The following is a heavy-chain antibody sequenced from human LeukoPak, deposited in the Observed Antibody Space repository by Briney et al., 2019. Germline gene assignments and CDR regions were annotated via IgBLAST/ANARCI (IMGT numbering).Heavy chain of an antibody. CDR3: ARWVIAAAYYYMDV. V-gene: IGHV3-7*01. CDR2: IKRDGSET. J-gene: IGHJ6*03. D-gene: IGHD6-13*01. CDR1: GFTFSLYW. Sequence: GGSLRLSCAASGFTFSLYWMTWVRQAPGKGLEWVANIKRDGSETYYVDSVKGRFTISRDNAKDSLYLQMNSLRAEDTAVYYCARWVIAAAYYYMDVWGKGTTVTVSS.